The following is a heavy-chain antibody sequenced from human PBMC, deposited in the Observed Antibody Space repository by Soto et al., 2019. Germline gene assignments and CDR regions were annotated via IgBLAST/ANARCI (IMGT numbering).Heavy chain of an antibody. D-gene: IGHD3-16*01. V-gene: IGHV1-8*01. CDR3: ARGRRGSQILDAFDI. J-gene: IGHJ3*02. CDR2: MNPNSGNT. CDR1: GYTFTSYD. Sequence: ASVKVSCKASGYTFTSYDINWVRQATGQGIEWMGWMNPNSGNTDYAQKFQGRVTMTTNTSISTAYVELRSLRSDDTAVYYCARGRRGSQILDAFDIWGQGTMVTVSS.